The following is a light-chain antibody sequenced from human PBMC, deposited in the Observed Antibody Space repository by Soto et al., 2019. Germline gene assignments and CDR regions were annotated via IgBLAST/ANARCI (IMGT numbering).Light chain of an antibody. Sequence: ESVFTQSPSTLSLSPGERATLSCRASQSVSNNYLAWYQQKPGQAPRLLIDDASTRATGIPARFSGSGSGTDFTLTISRLEREDFAVYYCQQYGSSLLITFGQGTRLEIK. CDR3: QQYGSSLLIT. J-gene: IGKJ5*01. V-gene: IGKV3-20*01. CDR2: DAS. CDR1: QSVSNNY.